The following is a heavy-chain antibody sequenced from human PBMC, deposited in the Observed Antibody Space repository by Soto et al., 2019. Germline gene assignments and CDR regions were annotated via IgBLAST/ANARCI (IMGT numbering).Heavy chain of an antibody. V-gene: IGHV5-10-1*01. J-gene: IGHJ5*01. CDR2: IDPSDSYT. CDR3: ARVHKNWFDS. Sequence: GESLKISCKASGYNFTAFWIHWVRQMPGKGLEWLGKIDPSDSYTNYSPSFEGHVTISTDNSITTAYLQWSSLRASDTALYFCARVHKNWFDSWAQGTMVTVSS. CDR1: GYNFTAFW.